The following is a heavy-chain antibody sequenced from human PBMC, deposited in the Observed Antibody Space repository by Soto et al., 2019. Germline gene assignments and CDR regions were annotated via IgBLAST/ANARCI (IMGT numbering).Heavy chain of an antibody. V-gene: IGHV5-10-1*01. J-gene: IGHJ5*01. CDR2: IDPSDSYT. CDR3: ARVHKNWFDS. Sequence: GESLKISCKASGYNFTAFWIHWVRQMPGKGLEWLGKIDPSDSYTNYSPSFEGHVTISTDNSITTAYLQWSSLRASDTALYFCARVHKNWFDSWAQGTMVTVSS. CDR1: GYNFTAFW.